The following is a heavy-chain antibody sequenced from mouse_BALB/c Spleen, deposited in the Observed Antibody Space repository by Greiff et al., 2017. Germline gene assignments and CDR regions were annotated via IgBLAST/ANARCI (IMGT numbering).Heavy chain of an antibody. V-gene: IGHV1-77*01. J-gene: IGHJ4*01. CDR2: IYPGSGNT. CDR3: ARLNGNLWAMDY. D-gene: IGHD2-1*01. Sequence: VQLQQSGAELARPGASVKLSCKASGYTFTDYYINWVKQRTGQGLEWIGEIYPGSGNTYYNEKFKGKATLTVDKSSSTAYMQLSSPTSEDSAVYYCARLNGNLWAMDYWGQGTSVTVSS. CDR1: GYTFTDYY.